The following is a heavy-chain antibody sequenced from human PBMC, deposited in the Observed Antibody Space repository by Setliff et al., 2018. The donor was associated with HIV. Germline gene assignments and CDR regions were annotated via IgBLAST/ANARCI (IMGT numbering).Heavy chain of an antibody. V-gene: IGHV3-7*03. Sequence: GGSLRLSCGASGFIFSDSWMDWVRQAPGKGLEWVATIKKDGREKYYVDSVKGRFTISRDNSKNTLYLQMNRLRVEDTAVYYCAKDGISGGAYPPYYFDYWGHGTLVTVSS. CDR3: AKDGISGGAYPPYYFDY. CDR1: GFIFSDSW. D-gene: IGHD2-15*01. CDR2: IKKDGREK. J-gene: IGHJ4*01.